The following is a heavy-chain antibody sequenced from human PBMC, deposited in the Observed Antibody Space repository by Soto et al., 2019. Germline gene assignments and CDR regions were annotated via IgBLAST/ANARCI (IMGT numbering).Heavy chain of an antibody. CDR2: IYYSGST. J-gene: IGHJ6*02. V-gene: IGHV4-30-4*01. CDR3: AREPVPDHVYYGLDV. D-gene: IGHD2-8*01. Sequence: SETLSLSCTISGGSISNGDYYWNWIRQSPGKGLEWIGYIYYSGSTYYNPSLKSRVTMFVDTSNNQFSLKLTSVTVADTAVYYCAREPVPDHVYYGLDVWGQGTTVTVSS. CDR1: GGSISNGDYY.